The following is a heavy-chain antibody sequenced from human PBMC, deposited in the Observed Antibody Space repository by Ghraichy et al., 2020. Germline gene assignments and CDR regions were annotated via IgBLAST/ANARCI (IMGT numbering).Heavy chain of an antibody. CDR3: AREPPCSSTSCEYYFDY. CDR1: GFTFSSYW. J-gene: IGHJ4*02. D-gene: IGHD2-2*01. CDR2: IKQDGSEK. V-gene: IGHV3-7*01. Sequence: AGSLRLSCAASGFTFSSYWMSWVRQAPGKGLEWVANIKQDGSEKYYVDSVKGRFTISRDNAKNSLYLQMNSLRAEDTAVYYCAREPPCSSTSCEYYFDYWGQGTLVTVSS.